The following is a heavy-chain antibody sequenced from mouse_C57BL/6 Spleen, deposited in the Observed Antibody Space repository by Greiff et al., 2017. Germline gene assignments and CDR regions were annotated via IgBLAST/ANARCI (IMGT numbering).Heavy chain of an antibody. CDR1: GYSITSGYY. CDR2: ISYDGSN. Sequence: EVQLQQSGPGLVKPSQSLSLTCSVTGYSITSGYYWNWIRQFPGNKLEWMGYISYDGSNNYNPSLKNRISITRDTSKNQFFLKLNSVTTEDTATYYCAREGTTVVAEYWGQGTTLTVSS. CDR3: AREGTTVVAEY. V-gene: IGHV3-6*01. D-gene: IGHD1-1*01. J-gene: IGHJ2*01.